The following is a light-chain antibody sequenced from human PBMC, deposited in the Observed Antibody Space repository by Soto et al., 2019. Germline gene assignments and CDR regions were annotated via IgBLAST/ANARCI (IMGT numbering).Light chain of an antibody. CDR1: SSNVGSYKL. V-gene: IGLV2-23*02. CDR2: EVN. Sequence: QSALTQPASVSGSPGQSITISCTGTSSNVGSYKLVSWYQQHPGKAPKLMIFEVNKRPSGVSNRFSGSKSGNTASLTISGLKVEDEADYYCCSYTTSSTRVFGSGTKLTVL. J-gene: IGLJ1*01. CDR3: CSYTTSSTRV.